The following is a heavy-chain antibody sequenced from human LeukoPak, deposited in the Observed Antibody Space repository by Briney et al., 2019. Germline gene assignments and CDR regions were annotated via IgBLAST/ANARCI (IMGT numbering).Heavy chain of an antibody. Sequence: GESLRLSCTASGFTFSTYWMSWVRQTTGKGLEWVANIKEDGSEKYYGDSVKGRFTISRDNAKNSLYLQMHSLRAEDTAVYYCARDSSGYQWGQGTLVTVSS. CDR1: GFTFSTYW. V-gene: IGHV3-7*01. J-gene: IGHJ4*02. CDR2: IKEDGSEK. CDR3: ARDSSGYQ. D-gene: IGHD3-22*01.